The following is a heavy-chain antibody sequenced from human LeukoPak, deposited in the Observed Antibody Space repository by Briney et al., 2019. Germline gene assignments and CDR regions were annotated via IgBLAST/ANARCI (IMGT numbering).Heavy chain of an antibody. J-gene: IGHJ1*01. CDR2: ISAYNGNT. D-gene: IGHD2-2*01. CDR1: GYTFTSYG. V-gene: IGHV1-18*04. Sequence: ASVKVSCKASGYTFTSYGISWVRQAPGQGLEWMGWISAYNGNTNYAQKLQGRVTMTTDTSTSTAYMELRSPRSDDTAVYYCARGGYCSSTSCYAPKYFQHWGQGTLVTVSS. CDR3: ARGGYCSSTSCYAPKYFQH.